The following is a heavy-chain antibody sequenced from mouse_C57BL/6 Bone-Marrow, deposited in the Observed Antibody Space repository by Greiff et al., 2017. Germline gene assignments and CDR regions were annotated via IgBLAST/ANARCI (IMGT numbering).Heavy chain of an antibody. V-gene: IGHV14-2*01. CDR3: ANSPYYYGSRWYVDV. CDR1: GFNIKDYY. CDR2: IDPEDGET. Sequence: EVKVVESGAELVKPGASVKLSCTASGFNIKDYYMHWVKQRTEQGLEWIGRIDPEDGETKYAPKFQGKATITADTSSNTAYLQLSSLTSEDTAVYYCANSPYYYGSRWYVDVWGTGTTVTVSS. J-gene: IGHJ1*03. D-gene: IGHD1-1*01.